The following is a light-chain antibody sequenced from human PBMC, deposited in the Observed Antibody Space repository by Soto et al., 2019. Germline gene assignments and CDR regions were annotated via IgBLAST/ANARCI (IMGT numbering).Light chain of an antibody. CDR3: QQYLDWPRT. V-gene: IGKV3-15*01. CDR2: GAS. Sequence: EIVMTQSPATLSVSPGARATLSCRASQSVGSDLVWYRQKPGQAPRLLIYGASNRATGVPDRFSGSGSGTVFTLTIISLQSDDFAVYYCQQYLDWPRTFGQGTKVEIK. CDR1: QSVGSD. J-gene: IGKJ1*01.